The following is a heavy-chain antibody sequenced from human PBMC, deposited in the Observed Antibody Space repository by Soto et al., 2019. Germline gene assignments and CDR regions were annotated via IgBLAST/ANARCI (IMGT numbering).Heavy chain of an antibody. CDR3: VRMSVLGYFDY. CDR1: GASITGSDW. D-gene: IGHD3-16*01. V-gene: IGHV4-4*02. Sequence: QVHLQESGPGLVKPSGTLSLTCTVSGASITGSDWWSWVRQTPEKGLEWIGEIYHSGTTNYHPSLKRRVTIAQDKSKNQFSLNLTSVTAADTAVYSCVRMSVLGYFDYWGRGSLVTVSS. CDR2: IYHSGTT. J-gene: IGHJ4*02.